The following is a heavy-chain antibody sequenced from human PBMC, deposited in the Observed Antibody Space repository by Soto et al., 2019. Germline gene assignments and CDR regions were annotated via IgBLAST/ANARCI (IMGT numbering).Heavy chain of an antibody. CDR2: ILVGGST. J-gene: IGHJ3*02. CDR3: AKATAPSGGACEI. Sequence: PWGSLRLSCAVSGFICSSYDMSWVRQAPGKGLEWVSTILVGGSTHYEDSVKGRFTISRDTSKNTVYLQMNRLTGGDTAVYYCAKATAPSGGACEIYGKGKMVSVSS. V-gene: IGHV3-23*01. D-gene: IGHD1-1*01. CDR1: GFICSSYD.